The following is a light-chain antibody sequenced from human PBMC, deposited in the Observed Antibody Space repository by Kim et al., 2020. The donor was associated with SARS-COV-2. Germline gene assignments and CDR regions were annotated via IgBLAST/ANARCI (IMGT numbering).Light chain of an antibody. CDR1: SSDIGGYNF. CDR2: DIN. V-gene: IGLV2-14*03. CDR3: SSFTSSSTWV. J-gene: IGLJ3*02. Sequence: GQSNTISCTGTSSDIGGYNFVSWYQQHPGKAPKLTIYDINNRPSGVSNRFFGSKSGNTASLTISGLQAEDEAVYYCSSFTSSSTWVFGGGTQLTVL.